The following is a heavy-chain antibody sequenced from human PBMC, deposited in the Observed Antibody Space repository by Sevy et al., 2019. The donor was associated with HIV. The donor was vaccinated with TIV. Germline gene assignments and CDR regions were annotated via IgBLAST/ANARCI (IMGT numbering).Heavy chain of an antibody. J-gene: IGHJ4*02. Sequence: SETLSLTCTVSDGSISSGGYYWSWIRQHPGKGLEWIGYIYYSGSTYYNPSLKSRVTISVDTSKNHFSLRLSSVTAADTAVYYCARGTWDYDYVWGSYRYDYWGQGTLVTVSS. CDR2: IYYSGST. CDR1: DGSISSGGYY. D-gene: IGHD3-16*02. V-gene: IGHV4-31*03. CDR3: ARGTWDYDYVWGSYRYDY.